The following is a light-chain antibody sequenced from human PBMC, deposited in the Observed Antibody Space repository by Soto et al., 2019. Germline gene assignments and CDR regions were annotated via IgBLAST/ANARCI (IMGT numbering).Light chain of an antibody. CDR3: QQYNNWPLT. CDR2: GAS. Sequence: EIVMTQSPATLSVSPWERATLSCRASQSVSSDLVWYQQKPGQAPRLLIYGASTRATGIPARFSGSGSGTECTLTISSLQSEDFAVYCCQQYNNWPLTFGQGTKVEIE. V-gene: IGKV3-15*01. CDR1: QSVSSD. J-gene: IGKJ1*01.